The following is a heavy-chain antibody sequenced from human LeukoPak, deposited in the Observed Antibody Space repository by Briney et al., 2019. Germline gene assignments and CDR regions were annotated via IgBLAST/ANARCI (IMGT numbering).Heavy chain of an antibody. CDR2: INSDGSST. Sequence: GGSLRLSCAASGFTFSSYWMHWVRQAPGKGLVWVSRINSDGSSTSYADSVKGRFTISRDNAKNTLYLQVNSLRAEDTAVYYCAKELSSGSYYFDYWGQGTLVTVSS. V-gene: IGHV3-74*01. CDR3: AKELSSGSYYFDY. D-gene: IGHD1-26*01. CDR1: GFTFSSYW. J-gene: IGHJ4*02.